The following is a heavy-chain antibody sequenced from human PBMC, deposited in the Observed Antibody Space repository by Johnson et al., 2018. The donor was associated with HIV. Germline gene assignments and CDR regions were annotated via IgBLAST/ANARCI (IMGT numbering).Heavy chain of an antibody. CDR2: IKQDGSEK. CDR3: ARDLGGRDGYNGDYAFDI. CDR1: KFTFRTYT. V-gene: IGHV3-7*01. J-gene: IGHJ3*02. Sequence: EVQLVESGGGVVQPGRSLRLSCAASKFTFRTYTMHWVRQAPGKGLEWVANIKQDGSEKYYVDSVKGRFTISRDNAKNSLYLQMNSLRAEATAGYYCARDLGGRDGYNGDYAFDIWGLGTVVTVSS. D-gene: IGHD5-24*01.